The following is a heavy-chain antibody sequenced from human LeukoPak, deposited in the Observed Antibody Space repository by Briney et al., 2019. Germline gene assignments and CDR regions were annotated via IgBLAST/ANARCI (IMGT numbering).Heavy chain of an antibody. D-gene: IGHD1-20*01. V-gene: IGHV3-48*03. CDR1: GFTFSSYE. Sequence: GGSLRLSCAASGFTFSSYEMNWVRQAPGKGLEWVSYISGSGSTIYYADSVKGRFTISRVNSKNTLYLQMNSLRVEDTALYYCASGITGTWGQGTLVIVSS. J-gene: IGHJ5*02. CDR3: ASGITGT. CDR2: ISGSGSTI.